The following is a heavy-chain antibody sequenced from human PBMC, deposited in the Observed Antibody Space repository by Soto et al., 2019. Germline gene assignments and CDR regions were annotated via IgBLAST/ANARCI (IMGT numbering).Heavy chain of an antibody. Sequence: ASVKVSCKASGYSFTSYGIGWVRQVPVQGPEWMGWISPYNGNTNYAQKLQGRVTMTTDTSTSTAYMELRSLRSDDTAVYYCARERGDDILTGYYTSYYYYGMDVWGQGTTVTVSS. D-gene: IGHD3-9*01. CDR3: ARERGDDILTGYYTSYYYYGMDV. CDR2: ISPYNGNT. J-gene: IGHJ6*02. CDR1: GYSFTSYG. V-gene: IGHV1-18*01.